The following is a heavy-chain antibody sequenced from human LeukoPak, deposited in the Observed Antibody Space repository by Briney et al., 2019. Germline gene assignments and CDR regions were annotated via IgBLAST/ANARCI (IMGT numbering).Heavy chain of an antibody. CDR3: ARGRDFDY. CDR2: IIPIFGTA. Sequence: SVKVSFKASGCTFSSYAISWVRQAPGQGLEWMGGIIPIFGTANYAQRFQGRVTITTDESTSTAYMELSSLRSEDTAVYYCARGRDFDYWGQGTLVTVSS. V-gene: IGHV1-69*05. J-gene: IGHJ4*02. CDR1: GCTFSSYA.